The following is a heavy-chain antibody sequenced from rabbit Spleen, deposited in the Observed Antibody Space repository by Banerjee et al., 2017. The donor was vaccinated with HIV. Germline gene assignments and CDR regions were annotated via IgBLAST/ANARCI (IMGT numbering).Heavy chain of an antibody. CDR1: GVSFSSSSY. J-gene: IGHJ3*01. CDR2: IDSGSSGFT. CDR3: ARDSGTSFSSYGMDL. V-gene: IGHV1S40*01. Sequence: QSLEESGGDLVKPGASLTLTCTASGVSFSSSSYMCWVRQAPGKGLEWIACIDSGSSGFTYFASWAKGRFTISKTSSTTVTLQVTSLTAADTATYFCARDSGTSFSSYGMDLWGQGTLVTVS. D-gene: IGHD8-1*01.